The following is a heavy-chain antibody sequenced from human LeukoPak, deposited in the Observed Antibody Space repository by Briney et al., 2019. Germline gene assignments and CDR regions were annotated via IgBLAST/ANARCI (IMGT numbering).Heavy chain of an antibody. CDR3: ARGSSYYYDSSGHLSY. V-gene: IGHV3-49*03. CDR2: IRSKAYGGTT. Sequence: GGSLRLSCTASGFTFGDYAMSWFRQAPGKGLEWVGFIRSKAYGGTTEYAASVKGRFTISRDDSKSIAYLQMNSLKTEDTAVYYCARGSSYYYDSSGHLSYWGQGTLVTVSS. CDR1: GFTFGDYA. D-gene: IGHD3-22*01. J-gene: IGHJ4*02.